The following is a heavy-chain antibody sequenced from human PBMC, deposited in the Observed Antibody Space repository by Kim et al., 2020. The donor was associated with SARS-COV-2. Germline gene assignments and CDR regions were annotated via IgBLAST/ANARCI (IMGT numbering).Heavy chain of an antibody. CDR1: GYTFATFG. CDR3: ARMGAFDYGVVTVSDS. Sequence: ASVKVSCKASGYTFATFGLGWVRQAPGQGLEWMGRIAGFIGLTNYAQNLQGRVTITADTSTSTGYLELRSLRYDETAIYYCARMGAFDYGVVTVSDSWG. V-gene: IGHV1-18*01. D-gene: IGHD3-3*01. CDR2: IAGFIGLT. J-gene: IGHJ5*01.